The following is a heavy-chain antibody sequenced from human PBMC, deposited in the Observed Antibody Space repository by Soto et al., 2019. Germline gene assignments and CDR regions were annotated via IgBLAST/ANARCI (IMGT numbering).Heavy chain of an antibody. J-gene: IGHJ3*02. CDR1: GGTFSSYA. CDR3: ASGLLWFGEGMGNAFDI. D-gene: IGHD3-10*01. Sequence: QVQLVQSGAEVKKPGSSVKVSCKASGGTFSSYAISWVRQAPGQGLEWMGGIIPIFGTANYAQKFQGRVTITADESTSTAYMELSSLRSEDTAVYYCASGLLWFGEGMGNAFDIWGQGTMVTVSS. V-gene: IGHV1-69*12. CDR2: IIPIFGTA.